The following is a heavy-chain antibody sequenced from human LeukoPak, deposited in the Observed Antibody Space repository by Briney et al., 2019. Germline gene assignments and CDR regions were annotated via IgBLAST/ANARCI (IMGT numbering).Heavy chain of an antibody. D-gene: IGHD2-2*01. J-gene: IGHJ5*01. Sequence: PSETLSLTCSVSGDSISNSYWNWIRQPPGKGLEWIGYVYYGTYTNINASLKSRVTMSADTSKNEFSLRVNSVTAADTAVYYCARGISYAPTSLPHNYFASWGRGLLVTVSS. V-gene: IGHV4-59*13. CDR2: VYYGTYT. CDR1: GDSISNSY. CDR3: ARGISYAPTSLPHNYFAS.